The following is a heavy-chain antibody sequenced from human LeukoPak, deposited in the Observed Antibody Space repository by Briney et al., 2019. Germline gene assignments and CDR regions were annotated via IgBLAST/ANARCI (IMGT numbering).Heavy chain of an antibody. CDR3: ARGLWGFRTGYYYFDY. D-gene: IGHD3/OR15-3a*01. Sequence: SETLSLTCTVSGGSISSGSYYWSWIRQPPGKGLEWIGYIYYSGSTNYNPSLKSRVTISVDTSKNQFSLKLSSVTAADTAVYYCARGLWGFRTGYYYFDYWGQGTLVTVSS. CDR2: IYYSGST. V-gene: IGHV4-61*01. J-gene: IGHJ4*02. CDR1: GGSISSGSYY.